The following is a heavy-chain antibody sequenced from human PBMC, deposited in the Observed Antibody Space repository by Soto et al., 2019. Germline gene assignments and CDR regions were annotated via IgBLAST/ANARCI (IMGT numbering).Heavy chain of an antibody. J-gene: IGHJ5*01. CDR2: ISWNSGSI. CDR3: ATDRESYSGWFES. CDR1: GLNFDDFT. Sequence: EVQLVESGGGLVQPGMSLRLSCAASGLNFDDFTMHWVRQAPGKGLEWVSSISWNSGSIGYADSVKGRFTISRDNAKNSLYLQINSLRVEDTALYYCATDRESYSGWFESWGQGILVSVSS. V-gene: IGHV3-9*01. D-gene: IGHD4-4*01.